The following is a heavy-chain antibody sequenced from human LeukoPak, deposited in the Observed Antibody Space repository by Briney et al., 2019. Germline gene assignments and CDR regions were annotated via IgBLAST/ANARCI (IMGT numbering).Heavy chain of an antibody. V-gene: IGHV1-69*04. D-gene: IGHD3-3*01. CDR3: ARDLEDYYYGMDV. CDR2: IIPILGIA. CDR1: GGTFSSWA. J-gene: IGHJ6*02. Sequence: GASVKVSCKASGGTFSSWAISWVRQAPGQGLEWMGRIIPILGIANYAQKFQGRVTITADKSTSTAYMELSSLRSEDTAVYYCARDLEDYYYGMDVWGQGTTVTVSS.